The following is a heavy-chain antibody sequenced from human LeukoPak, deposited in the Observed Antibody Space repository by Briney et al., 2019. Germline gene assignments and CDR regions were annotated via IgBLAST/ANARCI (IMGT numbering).Heavy chain of an antibody. CDR1: GGSFSGYY. CDR3: ARRRRPDIVVVPAAIDGYYYYYYGMDV. CDR2: INHSGST. Sequence: PSETLSPTCAVTGGSFSGYYWSWIRQPQGKGLEWIGEINHSGSTNYNPSLTSRVTISVDTSKNQFSLKLSSVTAADTAVYYCARRRRPDIVVVPAAIDGYYYYYYGMDVWGQGTTVTVSS. V-gene: IGHV4-34*01. J-gene: IGHJ6*02. D-gene: IGHD2-2*01.